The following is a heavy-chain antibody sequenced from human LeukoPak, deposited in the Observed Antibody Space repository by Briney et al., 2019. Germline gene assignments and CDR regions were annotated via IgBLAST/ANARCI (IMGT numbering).Heavy chain of an antibody. Sequence: SKTLSLTCTVSGGSISSSSYYWGWIRQPPGKGLEWIGSIYYSGSTYYNPSLKSRVTISVDTSKNQFSLKLSSVTAADTAVYYCAGVVPAAILGPGYWGQGTLVTVSS. J-gene: IGHJ4*02. CDR1: GGSISSSSYY. D-gene: IGHD2-2*02. CDR3: AGVVPAAILGPGY. V-gene: IGHV4-39*07. CDR2: IYYSGST.